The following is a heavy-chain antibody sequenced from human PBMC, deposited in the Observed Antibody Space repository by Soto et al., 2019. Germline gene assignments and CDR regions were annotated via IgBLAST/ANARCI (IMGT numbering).Heavy chain of an antibody. Sequence: GGSLRLSCAASGFTFSSYGMHWVRQAPGKGLEWVAVIWYDGSNKYYADSVKGRFTISRDNSKNTLYLQMNSLGAEDTAVYYCARDGATYYDILTGYYPYYYYYGMDVWGQGTTVTVSS. CDR1: GFTFSSYG. J-gene: IGHJ6*02. D-gene: IGHD3-9*01. V-gene: IGHV3-33*01. CDR3: ARDGATYYDILTGYYPYYYYYGMDV. CDR2: IWYDGSNK.